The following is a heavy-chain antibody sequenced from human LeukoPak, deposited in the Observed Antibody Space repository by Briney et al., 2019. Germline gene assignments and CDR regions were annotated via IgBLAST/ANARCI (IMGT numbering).Heavy chain of an antibody. Sequence: ASVKVSCKTSGYTFTGYYMHWVRQAPGQGLEWMGWINPNSGGTNYAQKFQGRVTMTRDTSISTAYMELTRLTSDDTAVYYCARGGLLLWFGELNDYWGQGTLVTVSS. CDR3: ARGGLLLWFGELNDY. V-gene: IGHV1-2*02. CDR2: INPNSGGT. D-gene: IGHD3-10*01. CDR1: GYTFTGYY. J-gene: IGHJ4*02.